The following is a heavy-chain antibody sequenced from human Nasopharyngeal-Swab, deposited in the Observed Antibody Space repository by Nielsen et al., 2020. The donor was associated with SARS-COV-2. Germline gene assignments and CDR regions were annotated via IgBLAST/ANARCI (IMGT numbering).Heavy chain of an antibody. D-gene: IGHD3-16*01. V-gene: IGHV3-49*04. CDR1: GFTFGDYV. CDR2: IRGKAYGGTT. J-gene: IGHJ3*02. Sequence: GGSLRLSCTASGFTFGDYVMTWVRQAPGQGLEWVGYIRGKAYGGTTEYAASVKGRFTISRDDSKSIAYLQMNNVKTEDTAVYYCVRDKSRGADAFDIWGQGALVTVSS. CDR3: VRDKSRGADAFDI.